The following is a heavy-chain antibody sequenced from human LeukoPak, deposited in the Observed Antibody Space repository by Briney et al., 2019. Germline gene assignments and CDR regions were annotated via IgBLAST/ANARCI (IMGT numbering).Heavy chain of an antibody. CDR3: ARDAETITN. CDR2: IYTSGST. V-gene: IGHV4-61*02. CDR1: GGSISSGSYY. Sequence: PSETLSLTCTVSGGSISSGSYYWSWIRQPAGTGLEWIGRIYTSGSTNYNPSLKSRVTISVDTSKNQFSLKLSSVTAADTAVYYCARDAETITNWGQGTLVTVSS. J-gene: IGHJ4*02. D-gene: IGHD5-24*01.